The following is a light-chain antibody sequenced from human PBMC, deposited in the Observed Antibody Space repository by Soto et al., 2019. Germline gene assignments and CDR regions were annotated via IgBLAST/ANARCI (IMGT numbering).Light chain of an antibody. Sequence: DVQISHSPCTLSVSLGDRITITCRASEDIDTSLAWFQQRPGKAPKVLIAGASGLMNGVPSTFSGSGSGTEFALTISSVQPDDFATYFCQHYDTFSWTFGQGTKVDIK. CDR2: GAS. CDR1: EDIDTS. CDR3: QHYDTFSWT. V-gene: IGKV1-5*01. J-gene: IGKJ1*01.